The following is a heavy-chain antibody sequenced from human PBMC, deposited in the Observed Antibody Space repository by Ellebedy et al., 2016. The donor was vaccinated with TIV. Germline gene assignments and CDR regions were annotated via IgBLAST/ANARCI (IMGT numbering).Heavy chain of an antibody. J-gene: IGHJ5*02. D-gene: IGHD6-13*01. Sequence: GGSLRLSCAASGFTFSSYAMNWVRQAPGKGLEWVSAISGSGGSTYYADSVKGQFTISRDNSKNTLYLQMNSLRAEDTAVYYCARSKAAAHLLGWFDPWGQGTLVTVSS. CDR1: GFTFSSYA. V-gene: IGHV3-23*01. CDR2: ISGSGGST. CDR3: ARSKAAAHLLGWFDP.